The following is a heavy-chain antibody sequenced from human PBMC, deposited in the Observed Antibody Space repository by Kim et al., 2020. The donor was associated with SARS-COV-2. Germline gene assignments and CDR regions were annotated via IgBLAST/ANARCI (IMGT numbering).Heavy chain of an antibody. Sequence: GGSLRLSCAASGFTFSNYPMNWVRQAPGKGLEWVSSISGSSIYKNYADSVKGRFTISRDNAQNSVVLQMNSLRAEDTAVYYCVRDGSGYEHKTLDFWGQG. CDR3: VRDGSGYEHKTLDF. J-gene: IGHJ4*02. D-gene: IGHD5-12*01. CDR1: GFTFSNYP. CDR2: ISGSSIYK. V-gene: IGHV3-21*01.